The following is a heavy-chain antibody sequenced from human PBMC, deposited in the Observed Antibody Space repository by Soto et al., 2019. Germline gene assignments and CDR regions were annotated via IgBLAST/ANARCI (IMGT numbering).Heavy chain of an antibody. Sequence: GGSLRLSCAASGFIFGAHAMSWVRQAPGKGLEWVSAINWIGGSTNYADSMKDRFTISRDNAKNSLYLQMSSLRDEDTALYYCARHGGTPDLYFDYWGQGTPVTVSS. CDR2: INWIGGST. CDR1: GFIFGAHA. CDR3: ARHGGTPDLYFDY. J-gene: IGHJ4*02. D-gene: IGHD3-16*01. V-gene: IGHV3-20*04.